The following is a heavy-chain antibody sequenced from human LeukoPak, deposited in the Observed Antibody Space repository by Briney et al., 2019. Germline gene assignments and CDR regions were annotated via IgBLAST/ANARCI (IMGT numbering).Heavy chain of an antibody. CDR3: ARDHYSSSSFDP. V-gene: IGHV3-21*01. CDR1: GFTLSSFW. J-gene: IGHJ5*02. Sequence: GGSLRLSCAASGFTLSSFWMTWVRQAPGKGLEWVSSISSSSSYIYYADSVKGRFTISRDNAKNSLYLQMNSLRAEDTAVYYCARDHYSSSSFDPWGQGTLVTVSS. D-gene: IGHD6-13*01. CDR2: ISSSSSYI.